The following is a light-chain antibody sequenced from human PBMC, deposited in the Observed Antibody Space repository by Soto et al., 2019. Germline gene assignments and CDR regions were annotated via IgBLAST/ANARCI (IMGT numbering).Light chain of an antibody. CDR3: LQTYNLPRT. CDR2: GAS. V-gene: IGKV1-39*01. CDR1: LTIGDS. Sequence: DIQMTQSPSSLSASVGDRFTITCRASLTIGDSLSWFQQKAGKPPTLLIYGASALQSGVPARFSGSGSGTDFTLTISNMQREDFATYYCLQTYNLPRTFGQGTKVDI. J-gene: IGKJ1*01.